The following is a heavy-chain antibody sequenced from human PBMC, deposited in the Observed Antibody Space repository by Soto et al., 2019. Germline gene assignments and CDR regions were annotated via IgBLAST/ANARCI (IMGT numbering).Heavy chain of an antibody. J-gene: IGHJ3*02. CDR2: ISGSGGST. D-gene: IGHD3-22*01. V-gene: IGHV3-23*01. CDR1: GFTFSSYA. CDR3: AKDYYDSSGYYYDDAFDI. Sequence: GGSLRLSFAASGFTFSSYAMSWVRQAPGKGLEWVSAISGSGGSTYYADSVKGRFTISRDNSKNTLYLQMNSLRAEDTAVYYCAKDYYDSSGYYYDDAFDIWGQGTMVTVSS.